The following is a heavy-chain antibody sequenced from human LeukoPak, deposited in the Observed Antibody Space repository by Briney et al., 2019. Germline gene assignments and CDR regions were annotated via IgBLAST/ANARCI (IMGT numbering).Heavy chain of an antibody. CDR3: ARDRIVATIHYFDY. D-gene: IGHD5-12*01. CDR2: GHYSDST. Sequence: SETLSLTCTVSGGSISGYDWSWIRQPPGKGLEWIGYGHYSDSTNYNPSLKSRVTISVDTSKNQFSLKLSSVTAADTAVYYCARDRIVATIHYFDYWGQGTLVTVSS. J-gene: IGHJ4*02. CDR1: GGSISGYD. V-gene: IGHV4-59*01.